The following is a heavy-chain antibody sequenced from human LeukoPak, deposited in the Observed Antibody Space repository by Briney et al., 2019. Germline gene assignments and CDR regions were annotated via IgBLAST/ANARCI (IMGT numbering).Heavy chain of an antibody. CDR2: ISAYNGNT. D-gene: IGHD3-3*01. V-gene: IGHV1-18*01. CDR1: GYTFTSYG. J-gene: IGHJ4*02. Sequence: ASVKVSCKASGYTFTSYGISWVRQAPGRGLEWMGWISAYNGNTNYAQKLQGRVTMTTDTSTSTAYMELRSLRSDDTAVYYCARTYYDFWSGYYTEYFDYWGQGTLVTVSS. CDR3: ARTYYDFWSGYYTEYFDY.